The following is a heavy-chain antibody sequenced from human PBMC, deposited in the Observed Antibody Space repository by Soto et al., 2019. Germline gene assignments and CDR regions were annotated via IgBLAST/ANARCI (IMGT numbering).Heavy chain of an antibody. CDR3: ARDLNPVTTAPDAFDI. CDR1: GYTFTSYG. J-gene: IGHJ3*02. V-gene: IGHV1-18*01. Sequence: ASVKVSFKASGYTFTSYGISWVRQAPGQGLEWMGWISAYNGNTNYAQKLQGRVTMTTDTSTSTAYMELRSLRSDDTAVYYCARDLNPVTTAPDAFDIWGQGTMVTVSS. CDR2: ISAYNGNT. D-gene: IGHD4-17*01.